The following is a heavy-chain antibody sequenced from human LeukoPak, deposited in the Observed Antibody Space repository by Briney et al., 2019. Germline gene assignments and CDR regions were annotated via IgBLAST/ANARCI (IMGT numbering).Heavy chain of an antibody. CDR3: AKDLYTGMVRGVVCDY. CDR1: GFTFSSYT. CDR2: IRYDGSNK. D-gene: IGHD3-10*01. Sequence: GGSLRLSCAGSGFTFSSYTMHWVRQAPGKGLEWVAFIRYDGSNKYYADSVKGRFTISRDNSKNTLYLQMNSLRAEDTAVYYCAKDLYTGMVRGVVCDYWGQGTLVTVSS. V-gene: IGHV3-30*02. J-gene: IGHJ4*02.